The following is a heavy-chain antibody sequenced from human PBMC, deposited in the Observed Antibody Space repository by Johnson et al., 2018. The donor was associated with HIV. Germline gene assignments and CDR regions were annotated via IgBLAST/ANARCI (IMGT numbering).Heavy chain of an antibody. Sequence: QVQLVESGGGVVQPGRSLRLSCAASGFTFSSYGMHWVRQAPGKGLEWVAVIWYDGSNKYYADSVKGRFTISRNDSKTTLYLQMNSLNTEDTGKYYCATARNRLWSSSGWTGFWAFDIWGQGTMVTVSS. CDR1: GFTFSSYG. J-gene: IGHJ3*02. CDR3: ATARNRLWSSSGWTGFWAFDI. CDR2: IWYDGSNK. V-gene: IGHV3-33*01. D-gene: IGHD6-19*01.